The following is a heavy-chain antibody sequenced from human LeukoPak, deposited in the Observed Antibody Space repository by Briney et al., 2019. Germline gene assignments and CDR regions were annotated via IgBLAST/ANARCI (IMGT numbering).Heavy chain of an antibody. D-gene: IGHD3-10*01. V-gene: IGHV4-38-2*01. CDR3: ARVSYGSGSYYKGFDY. CDR2: IYHSGST. CDR1: SYSISSGYY. Sequence: SETLSLTCAVSSYSISSGYYWGWIRQPPGKGLEWIGSIYHSGSTYYNPSLKSRVTISVDTSKNQFSLKLSSVTAADTAVYYCARVSYGSGSYYKGFDYWGQGTLVTVSS. J-gene: IGHJ4*02.